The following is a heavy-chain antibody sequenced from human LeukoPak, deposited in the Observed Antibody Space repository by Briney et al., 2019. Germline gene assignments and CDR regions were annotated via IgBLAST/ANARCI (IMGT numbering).Heavy chain of an antibody. CDR2: IDPEDGET. V-gene: IGHV1-24*01. Sequence: ASVKVSCKVSGHTLTDLSTHWVRQAPGGGLEWMGTIDPEDGETIYAQKFQGRVTMTKDTATDTAYMELRSLRSEDTAVYYCATGGIYSLLDYWGQGTLVTVSS. D-gene: IGHD1-26*01. CDR1: GHTLTDLS. J-gene: IGHJ4*02. CDR3: ATGGIYSLLDY.